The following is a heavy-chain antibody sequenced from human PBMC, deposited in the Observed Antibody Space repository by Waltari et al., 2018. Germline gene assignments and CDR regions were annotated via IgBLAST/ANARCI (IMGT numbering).Heavy chain of an antibody. CDR1: GFDFTTFA. D-gene: IGHD3-16*01. Sequence: EVHLMQSGGILVQPGESLRLSCVAYGFDFTTFAMSWVRQAQGKWLDWLSVISENGTSIFYGGSVRGRFTISRDNSKKTVFLQMKRLRVDDTAVYYCAKDGEGEYWQWGTDSWGRGTQVTVSS. CDR2: ISENGTSI. V-gene: IGHV3-23*01. J-gene: IGHJ5*01. CDR3: AKDGEGEYWQWGTDS.